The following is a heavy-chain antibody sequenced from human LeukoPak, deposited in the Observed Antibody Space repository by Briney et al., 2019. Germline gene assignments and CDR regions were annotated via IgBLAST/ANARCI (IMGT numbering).Heavy chain of an antibody. D-gene: IGHD5-24*01. J-gene: IGHJ4*02. V-gene: IGHV3-23*01. Sequence: GGPLRLSVAASELTFSRYNLTWVRKAQGKGLESVSTISRTVGTTYYADSVKGRFTISRDNSKNTLYLQMNSLRAEDTAVYYCARGIRLQRGEDYFDYWGQGTLVTVSS. CDR1: ELTFSRYN. CDR2: ISRTVGTT. CDR3: ARGIRLQRGEDYFDY.